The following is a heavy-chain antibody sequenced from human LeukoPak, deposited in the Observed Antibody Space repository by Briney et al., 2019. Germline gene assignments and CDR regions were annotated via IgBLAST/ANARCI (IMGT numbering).Heavy chain of an antibody. CDR1: GFTFSNFE. D-gene: IGHD3-3*01. CDR3: ARGFGVAYYYYSMDV. V-gene: IGHV3-48*03. J-gene: IGHJ6*03. CDR2: IDFSGGTI. Sequence: GGSLRLSCAASGFTFSNFEMNWVRQAPGKGLEWVSYIDFSGGTIYYADSVKGRFTISRDNAKNSLSLQMNSLRAEDTAVYYCARGFGVAYYYYSMDVWGKGATVTISS.